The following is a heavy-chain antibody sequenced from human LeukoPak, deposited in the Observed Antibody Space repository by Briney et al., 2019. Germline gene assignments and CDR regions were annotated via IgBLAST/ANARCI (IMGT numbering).Heavy chain of an antibody. J-gene: IGHJ6*03. CDR3: ARGSYSCSTSCLTYYYYYMDV. D-gene: IGHD2-2*01. CDR2: IIPIFGTA. CDR1: GGTFSSYA. Sequence: ASVKVSCKASGGTFSSYAISWVRQAPGQGLEWMGGIIPIFGTANYAQKFQGRVTITADQSTSTAYMELSSLRSEDTAVYYCARGSYSCSTSCLTYYYYYMDVWGKGTTVTISS. V-gene: IGHV1-69*13.